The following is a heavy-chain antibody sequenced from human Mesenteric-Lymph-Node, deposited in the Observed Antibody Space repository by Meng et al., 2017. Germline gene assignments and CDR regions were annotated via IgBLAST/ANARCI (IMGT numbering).Heavy chain of an antibody. J-gene: IGHJ4*02. CDR1: GVSIRSGGYY. V-gene: IGHV4-31*03. D-gene: IGHD2-15*01. CDR3: ARSGGYCSGGRCYSFDY. CDR2: KSNSGNT. Sequence: SETLSLTCTVSGVSIRSGGYYWSWIRQHPGMGLEWIGYKSNSGNTDHNPSLRSRVTISLDMSQNQFSLNLSSATAADTAVYYCARSGGYCSGGRCYSFDYWGQGTLVTVSS.